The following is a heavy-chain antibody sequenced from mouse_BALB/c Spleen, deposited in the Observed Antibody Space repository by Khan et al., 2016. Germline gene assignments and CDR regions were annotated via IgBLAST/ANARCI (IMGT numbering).Heavy chain of an antibody. J-gene: IGHJ4*01. V-gene: IGHV9-3-1*01. CDR3: ASIYYGYYVALYYAMDY. Sequence: QIQLVQSGPELKKPGETVKISCKASGYTFTNYGMNWVKQAPGKGLKWMGWINTYTGEPTYADDFKGRFAFSLETSASTASLQINNLNNEDTATYFWASIYYGYYVALYYAMDYWGQGTSVTVSS. CDR1: GYTFTNYG. D-gene: IGHD2-3*01. CDR2: INTYTGEP.